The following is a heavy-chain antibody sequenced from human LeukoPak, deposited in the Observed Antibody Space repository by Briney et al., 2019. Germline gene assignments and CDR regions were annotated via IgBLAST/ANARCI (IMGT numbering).Heavy chain of an antibody. CDR3: ARLENYGSGIYYYYGMDV. CDR2: IYYSGST. V-gene: IGHV4-39*01. Sequence: SETLSVTCTVSGGSISSSSYYWGWIRQPPGKGLEWIGSIYYSGSTYYNPSLKSRVTISVDTSKNQFSLKLSSVTAADTAVYYCARLENYGSGIYYYYGMDVWGQGTTVTVSS. CDR1: GGSISSSSYY. D-gene: IGHD3-10*01. J-gene: IGHJ6*02.